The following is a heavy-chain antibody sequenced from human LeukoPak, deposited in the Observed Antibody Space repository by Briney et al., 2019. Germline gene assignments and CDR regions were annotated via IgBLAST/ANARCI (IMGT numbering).Heavy chain of an antibody. CDR3: ARDRVRGGSYYYYYYGMDV. V-gene: IGHV4-59*01. J-gene: IGHJ6*02. CDR1: GGSISSYY. CDR2: IYYSGST. Sequence: SETLSLTCTVSGGSISSYYWSWIRQPPGKGLEWIGYIYYSGSTNYNPSLKSRVTISVDTSKNQFSLKLSSVTAADTAVYYCARDRVRGGSYYYYYYGMDVWGQGTTVIVSS. D-gene: IGHD3-10*01.